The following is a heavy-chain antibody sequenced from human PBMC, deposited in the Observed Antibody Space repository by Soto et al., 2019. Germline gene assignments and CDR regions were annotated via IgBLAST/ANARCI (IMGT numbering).Heavy chain of an antibody. CDR3: ARTHSGSYYSVFNY. J-gene: IGHJ4*02. Sequence: TLSLTCVVSNFSISGGYYWGWIRQSPGKGLEWIASIYRSGTTSYNPSLKSRVTISVDPSKNQFSLMLTAVTAADTAVYYCARTHSGSYYSVFNYWGRGSLVTVSS. CDR2: IYRSGTT. CDR1: NFSISGGYY. V-gene: IGHV4-38-2*01. D-gene: IGHD1-26*01.